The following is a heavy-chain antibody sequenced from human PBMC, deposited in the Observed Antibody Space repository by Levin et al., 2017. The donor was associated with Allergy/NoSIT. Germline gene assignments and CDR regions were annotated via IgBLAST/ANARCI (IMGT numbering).Heavy chain of an antibody. CDR3: ARHPLIGSQQIDY. V-gene: IGHV4-39*01. CDR2: IYYTGTT. CDR1: GGSISSSRYY. J-gene: IGHJ4*02. D-gene: IGHD5-12*01. Sequence: PSETLSLTCTVSGGSISSSRYYWGWIRQPPGKGLEWIGSIYYTGTTYYTPSLKSRVTISVDTSTNQFSLKLSSVTAADTAVYYCARHPLIGSQQIDYWGQGTLVTVSS.